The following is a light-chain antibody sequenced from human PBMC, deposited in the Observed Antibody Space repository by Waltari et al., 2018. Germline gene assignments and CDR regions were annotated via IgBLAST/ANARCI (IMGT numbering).Light chain of an antibody. CDR1: QSVSKY. CDR3: QHYVRLPVT. V-gene: IGKV3-20*01. J-gene: IGKJ1*01. CDR2: DAS. Sequence: EIVLTQSPGTLSLSPGERATVSCRPSQSVSKYLSWYRLKPGHAPRLLIYDASKRATVISDRFSGSGAGTDFSLTISRLEPEDFAVYYCQHYVRLPVTFSPGPKVEIK.